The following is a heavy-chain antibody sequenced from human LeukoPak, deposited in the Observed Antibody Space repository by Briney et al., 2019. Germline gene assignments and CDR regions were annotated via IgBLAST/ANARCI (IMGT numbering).Heavy chain of an antibody. J-gene: IGHJ4*02. D-gene: IGHD2-2*01. Sequence: SETLSLTCAVYGGSFSGYYWSWIRQPPGKGLEWIGEINHSGSTNYNPSLKSRVTISVDTSKNQFSLKLSSVTAADTAVYYCARFHRQADIAVVPAAKFYFDYWGQGTLVTVSS. CDR2: INHSGST. CDR1: GGSFSGYY. V-gene: IGHV4-34*01. CDR3: ARFHRQADIAVVPAAKFYFDY.